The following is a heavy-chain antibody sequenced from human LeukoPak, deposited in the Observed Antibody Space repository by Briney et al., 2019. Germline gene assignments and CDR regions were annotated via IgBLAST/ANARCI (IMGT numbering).Heavy chain of an antibody. CDR3: AKPTHPHIVVVTASLRY. Sequence: QTGGSLRLSCAASGFTFSSYAMSWVRQAPGKGLEWVSAISGSGGSTYYADSVKGRFTISRDNSKNTLYLQMNSLRAEDTAVYYCAKPTHPHIVVVTASLRYWGQGTLVTVSS. CDR1: GFTFSSYA. CDR2: ISGSGGST. V-gene: IGHV3-23*01. J-gene: IGHJ4*02. D-gene: IGHD2-21*02.